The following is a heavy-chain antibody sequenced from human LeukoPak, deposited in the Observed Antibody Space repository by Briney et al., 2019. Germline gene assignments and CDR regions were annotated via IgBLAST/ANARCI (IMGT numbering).Heavy chain of an antibody. Sequence: QPSETLSLTCTVSGGSISSYYWSWIRQPAGKGLEWVGRVFASGSTNYNPSLKSRVTLSVDTSKNQFSLKLRSVTDADTAVYYCVRGIVGTTRHFDLWGQGTLVTVSS. CDR1: GGSISSYY. V-gene: IGHV4-4*07. CDR3: VRGIVGTTRHFDL. D-gene: IGHD1-26*01. CDR2: VFASGST. J-gene: IGHJ4*02.